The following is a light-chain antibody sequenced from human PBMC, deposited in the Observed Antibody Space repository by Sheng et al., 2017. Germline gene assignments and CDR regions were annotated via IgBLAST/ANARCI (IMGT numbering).Light chain of an antibody. J-gene: IGKJ4*01. CDR2: DAS. CDR1: QDISNY. V-gene: IGKV1-33*01. CDR3: QQYDNLPPL. Sequence: DIQMTQSPSSLSASVGDRVTITCQASQDISNYLNWYQQKPGKAPKLLIYDASNLETGVPSRFSGSGSGTDFTFTISSLQPEDIATYYCQQYDNLPPLFGGGTQGGDQ.